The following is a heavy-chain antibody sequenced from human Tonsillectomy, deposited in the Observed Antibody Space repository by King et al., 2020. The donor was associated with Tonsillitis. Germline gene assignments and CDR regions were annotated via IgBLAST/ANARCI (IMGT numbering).Heavy chain of an antibody. Sequence: EVQLVESGGGLVQPGGSLRLSCAASGFTFSSYAISWVRQAPGKGLEWVSAISGGGGSTYYADSVKDRFTISRDNSKNTLYLQMNSLRAEDTAVYYCASPLYGVSFDPWGQGTLVTVSS. J-gene: IGHJ5*02. CDR1: GFTFSSYA. V-gene: IGHV3-23*04. CDR3: ASPLYGVSFDP. CDR2: ISGGGGST. D-gene: IGHD4-17*01.